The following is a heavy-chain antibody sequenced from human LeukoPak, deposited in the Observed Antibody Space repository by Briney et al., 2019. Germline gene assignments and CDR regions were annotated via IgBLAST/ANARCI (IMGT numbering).Heavy chain of an antibody. J-gene: IGHJ5*02. CDR3: ARDPGWFDP. CDR1: GFTFSNYG. CDR2: INSDGSST. V-gene: IGHV3-74*01. Sequence: GGSLRLSCAVSGFTFSNYGMSWVRQAPGKGLVWVSRINSDGSSTSYADSVKGRFTISRDNAKNTLYLQMNSLRAEDTAVYYCARDPGWFDPWGQGTLVTVSS.